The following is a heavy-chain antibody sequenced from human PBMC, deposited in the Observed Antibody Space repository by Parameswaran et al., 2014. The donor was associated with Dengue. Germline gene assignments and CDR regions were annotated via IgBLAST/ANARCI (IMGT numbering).Heavy chain of an antibody. CDR3: ARGAFGLGGFDY. Sequence: RWIRQPPGKGLEWIGYIYYSGSTYYNPSLKSRVTISVDTSKNQFSLKLSSVTAADTAVYYCARGAFGLGGFDYWGQGTLVTVSS. V-gene: IGHV4-31*02. J-gene: IGHJ4*02. CDR2: IYYSGST. D-gene: IGHD3-3*01.